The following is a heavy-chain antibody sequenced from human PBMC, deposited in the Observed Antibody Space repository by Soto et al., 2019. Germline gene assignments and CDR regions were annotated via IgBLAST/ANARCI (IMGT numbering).Heavy chain of an antibody. Sequence: QVQLVQSGAEVKKPGSSVKVSCKASGGTFSSYAISWVRQAPGQGLEWMGGIIPIFGTANYAQKFQGRVTITADESTRTAYMELSSLRSEDTAVYYCARLEYGDYRGGFDYWGQGTLVTVSS. V-gene: IGHV1-69*01. D-gene: IGHD4-17*01. CDR3: ARLEYGDYRGGFDY. CDR1: GGTFSSYA. CDR2: IIPIFGTA. J-gene: IGHJ4*02.